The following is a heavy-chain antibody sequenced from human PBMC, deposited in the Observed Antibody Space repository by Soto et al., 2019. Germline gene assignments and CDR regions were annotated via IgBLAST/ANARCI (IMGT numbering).Heavy chain of an antibody. V-gene: IGHV1-46*01. Sequence: ASVKVSCKASGYTFTGYYMHWVRQAPGQGLEWMGWINPSGGSTSYAQKFQGRVTMTRDTSTSTVYMELSSLRAEDTAVYYCARDIVLVPGYYYGMDVWGQGTTVTVSS. CDR2: INPSGGST. J-gene: IGHJ6*02. CDR1: GYTFTGYY. D-gene: IGHD2-2*01. CDR3: ARDIVLVPGYYYGMDV.